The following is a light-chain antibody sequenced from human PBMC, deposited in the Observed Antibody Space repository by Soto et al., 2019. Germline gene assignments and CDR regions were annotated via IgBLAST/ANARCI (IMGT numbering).Light chain of an antibody. CDR2: TAS. CDR1: QSVASSF. V-gene: IGKV3-20*01. CDR3: HKYGPSPLS. Sequence: EIVLTQSPGTLSLSPGERATLSCRASQSVASSFIAWFQQKPGQPPRLLIYTASSRAPCIPDRFTASGSGTDFTLTISRLEPVDFAVYYCHKYGPSPLSFGGGTKVEI. J-gene: IGKJ4*01.